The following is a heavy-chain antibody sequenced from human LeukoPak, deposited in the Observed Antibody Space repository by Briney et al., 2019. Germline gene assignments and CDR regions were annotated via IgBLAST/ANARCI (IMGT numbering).Heavy chain of an antibody. Sequence: ASVKVSCKVSGYTLTELSIHWVRQAPGKGLEWMGGIIPIFGTANYAQKFQGRVTITADKSTSTAYMELSSLRSEDTAVYYCVRDLYDFWSGYSVDNWFDPWGQGTLVTVSS. CDR1: GYTLTELS. CDR3: VRDLYDFWSGYSVDNWFDP. D-gene: IGHD3-3*01. V-gene: IGHV1-69*06. CDR2: IIPIFGTA. J-gene: IGHJ5*02.